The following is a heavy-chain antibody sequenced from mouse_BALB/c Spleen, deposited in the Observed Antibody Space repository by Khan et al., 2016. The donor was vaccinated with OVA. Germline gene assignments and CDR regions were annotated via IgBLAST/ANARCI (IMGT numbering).Heavy chain of an antibody. CDR1: GYSITSNYA. CDR2: ISYSGST. J-gene: IGHJ4*01. Sequence: EVQLQESGPGLVKPSQSLSLTCTVTGYSITSNYAWNWIRQFPGNKLEWMGYISYSGSTSYNPSLKSRISITRDTSKNQFFLQLSSVTTEDTATYYYARGNYYGYAMDYWGQGTSVTVSS. V-gene: IGHV3-2*02. D-gene: IGHD1-1*01. CDR3: ARGNYYGYAMDY.